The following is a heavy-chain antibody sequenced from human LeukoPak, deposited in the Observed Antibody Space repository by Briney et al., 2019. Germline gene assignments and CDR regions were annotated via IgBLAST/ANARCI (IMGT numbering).Heavy chain of an antibody. J-gene: IGHJ4*02. V-gene: IGHV3-23*01. CDR3: ASPYSSSWYTTLLGY. CDR2: ISGSGGST. Sequence: GGSLRLSCAASGFIFSSYWMSWVRQAPGKGLEWVSAISGSGGSTYYADSVKGRFTISRDNSKNTLYLQMNSLRAEDTAVYYCASPYSSSWYTTLLGYWGQGTLVTVSS. CDR1: GFIFSSYW. D-gene: IGHD6-13*01.